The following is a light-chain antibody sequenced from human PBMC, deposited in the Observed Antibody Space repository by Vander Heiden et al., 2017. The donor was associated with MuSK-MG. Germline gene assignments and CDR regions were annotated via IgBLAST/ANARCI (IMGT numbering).Light chain of an antibody. CDR3: QQSDSTPFT. Sequence: DIQMTQSPSSLSASVGDRVTITCRASQNISSYLNWYQQKPGKAPKLLIYAASSLQSGVPSRFSGSGAGTDFTLTISRLHPEDFATYYCQQSDSTPFTFGHGTKVDIK. V-gene: IGKV1-39*01. J-gene: IGKJ3*01. CDR1: QNISSY. CDR2: AAS.